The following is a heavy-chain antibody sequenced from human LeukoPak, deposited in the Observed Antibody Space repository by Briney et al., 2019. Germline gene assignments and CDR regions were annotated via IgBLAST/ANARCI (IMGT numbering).Heavy chain of an antibody. CDR2: INHNSGDT. CDR1: GYTSTGYY. CDR3: ASNYYGSGSHVSWFDP. V-gene: IGHV1-2*02. J-gene: IGHJ5*02. D-gene: IGHD3-10*01. Sequence: GASVKVSCKASGYTSTGYYMHWVRQAPGQGLEWMGWINHNSGDTNYAQKFQGRVSMTRDTAISTAYMELSRLRSDDTAVYYCASNYYGSGSHVSWFDPWGQGTLVTVSS.